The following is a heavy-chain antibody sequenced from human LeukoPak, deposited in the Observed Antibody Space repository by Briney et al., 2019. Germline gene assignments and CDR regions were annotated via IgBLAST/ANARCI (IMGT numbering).Heavy chain of an antibody. CDR2: IYYSGST. V-gene: IGHV4-39*01. D-gene: IGHD6-19*01. CDR1: GGSISSSRYY. J-gene: IGHJ5*02. Sequence: SETLSLICTVSGGSISSSRYYWDWIRQPPGKGLEWIGSIYYSGSTYYNPAPKSRVTISVDTSKNQSSLKLSSVTAADTAVYYCARHFEAAVAGRASNWFDPWGQGTLVTVSS. CDR3: ARHFEAAVAGRASNWFDP.